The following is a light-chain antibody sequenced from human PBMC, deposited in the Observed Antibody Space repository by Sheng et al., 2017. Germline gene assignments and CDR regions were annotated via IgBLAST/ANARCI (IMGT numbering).Light chain of an antibody. CDR3: QQYNDWLLT. J-gene: IGKJ2*01. CDR1: QRLAGT. V-gene: IGKV3-15*01. Sequence: DILMTQSPATLSVSPGESATLSCRASQRLAGTLAWYQQKPGQAPXLLIYDVSTRATGIPARFXGSGSGTEFTLTISSLQPEDCAVYYCQQYNDWLLTFGQGTKLEIK. CDR2: DVS.